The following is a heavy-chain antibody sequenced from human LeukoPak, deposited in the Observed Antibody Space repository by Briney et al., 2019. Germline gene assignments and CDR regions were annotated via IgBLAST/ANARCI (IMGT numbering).Heavy chain of an antibody. CDR1: GFTFDDYA. CDR2: ISWNSGSI. J-gene: IGHJ3*02. V-gene: IGHV3-9*01. CDR3: AKDTQYQLLDAFDI. Sequence: GGSLRLSCAASGFTFDDYAMHWVRQAPGKGLEWVSGISWNSGSIGYADSVKGRFTISRDNAKNSLYLQMNSLRAEDTALYYCAKDTQYQLLDAFDIWGQGTMVTVSS. D-gene: IGHD2-2*01.